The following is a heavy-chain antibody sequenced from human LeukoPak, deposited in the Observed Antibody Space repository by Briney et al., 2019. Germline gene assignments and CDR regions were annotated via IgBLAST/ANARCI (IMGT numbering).Heavy chain of an antibody. CDR1: GFTFTTYW. CDR3: GRVKEASAFDI. V-gene: IGHV3-7*01. J-gene: IGHJ3*02. D-gene: IGHD5-12*01. CDR2: IKQDGTEK. Sequence: GGSLRLSCAASGFTFTTYWMSWVRQAPGKGLEWVANIKQDGTEKYYVDSVKGRFTISRDNAKNSLYLQMNSLRAEDTAVYYCGRVKEASAFDIWGQGTMVTVSS.